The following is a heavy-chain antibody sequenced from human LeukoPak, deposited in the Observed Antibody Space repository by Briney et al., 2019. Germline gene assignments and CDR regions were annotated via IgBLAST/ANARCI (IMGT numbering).Heavy chain of an antibody. Sequence: PSETLSLTCTVSGGSISSHYWSWIRQPPGKGLEWIGYIYYSGSTNYNPSLRGRVTISVDTSKNQFSLKLSSVTAADTAVYYCARHHRSSSGWPNWFDPWGQGTLVTVSS. CDR1: GGSISSHY. CDR3: ARHHRSSSGWPNWFDP. J-gene: IGHJ5*02. V-gene: IGHV4-59*08. CDR2: IYYSGST. D-gene: IGHD6-19*01.